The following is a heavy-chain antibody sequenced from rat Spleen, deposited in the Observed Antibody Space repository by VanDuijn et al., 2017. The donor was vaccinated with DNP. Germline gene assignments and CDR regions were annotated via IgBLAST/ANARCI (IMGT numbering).Heavy chain of an antibody. CDR1: GFTFNNYW. D-gene: IGHD3-8*01. CDR2: ITSSVGST. V-gene: IGHV5-31*01. CDR3: ATLSRGWFPY. Sequence: EVQLVESGGDLVQPGRSLKLSCVVSGFTFNNYWMTWIRQVPGKGLQWVASITSSVGSTYYPDSVKGRFTISRDNAKNTLYLQMDSLRSEDTATYYCATLSRGWFPYWGQGTLVTVSS. J-gene: IGHJ3*01.